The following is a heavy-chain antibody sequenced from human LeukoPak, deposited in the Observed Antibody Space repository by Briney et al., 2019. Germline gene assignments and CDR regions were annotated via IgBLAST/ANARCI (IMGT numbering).Heavy chain of an antibody. Sequence: PGGSPRLSCAASGFTLSKHPMYWVRQAPGKGLEWVSSLSDTGDSRHYADSVKGRFTISRDSARSALYLQMNSLRAEDTAVYYCAKGDCASGSCYFDDWGQGSQVTVSS. CDR3: AKGDCASGSCYFDD. V-gene: IGHV3-23*01. J-gene: IGHJ4*02. CDR1: GFTLSKHP. D-gene: IGHD2-8*01. CDR2: LSDTGDSR.